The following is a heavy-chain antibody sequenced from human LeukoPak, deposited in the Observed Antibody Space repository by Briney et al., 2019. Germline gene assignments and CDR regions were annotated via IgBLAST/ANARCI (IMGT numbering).Heavy chain of an antibody. CDR3: ARPGHSPLGSPY. D-gene: IGHD3-10*01. V-gene: IGHV4-39*01. Sequence: SETLSLTCSVSGASITASGFYWAWVRRPPGKGLEWIGSLYYGATNYYNPSLQSRVTISVDTSKNQFSLDLASVTAADTAGFYCARPGHSPLGSPYWGQGNQVTVSS. J-gene: IGHJ4*01. CDR2: LYYGATN. CDR1: GASITASGFY.